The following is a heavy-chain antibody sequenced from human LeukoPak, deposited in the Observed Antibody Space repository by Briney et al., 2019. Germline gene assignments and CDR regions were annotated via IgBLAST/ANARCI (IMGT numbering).Heavy chain of an antibody. CDR1: GFTFSSYA. CDR2: ISGSGGST. J-gene: IGHJ3*02. D-gene: IGHD6-13*01. CDR3: AKFPMRSSSWYGGGAFDI. V-gene: IGHV3-23*01. Sequence: PGGSLRLSCAASGFTFSSYAMSWVRQAPGKGLEWVSAISGSGGSTYYADSVKGRFTISRDNSKNTLYLQMNSLRAEDTAVYYCAKFPMRSSSWYGGGAFDIWGQGTMVTVSS.